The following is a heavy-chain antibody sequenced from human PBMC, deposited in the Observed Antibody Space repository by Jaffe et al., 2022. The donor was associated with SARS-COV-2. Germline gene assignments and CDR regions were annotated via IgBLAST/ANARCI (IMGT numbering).Heavy chain of an antibody. Sequence: QVQLVESGGGVVQPGRSLRLSCAASGFTFSSYAMHWVRQAPGKGLEWVAVISYDGSNKYYADSVKGRFTISRDNSKNTLYLQMNSLRAEDTAVYYCARDGGMWPPDNWFDPWGQGTLVTVSS. D-gene: IGHD2-21*01. J-gene: IGHJ5*02. CDR3: ARDGGMWPPDNWFDP. CDR1: GFTFSSYA. CDR2: ISYDGSNK. V-gene: IGHV3-30-3*01.